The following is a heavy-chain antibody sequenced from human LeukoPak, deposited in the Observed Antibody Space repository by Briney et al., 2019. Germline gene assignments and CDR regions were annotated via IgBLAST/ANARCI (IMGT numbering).Heavy chain of an antibody. CDR2: ISGSGGST. D-gene: IGHD3-3*01. Sequence: RGSLRLSCAASGFTFSSYAMSWVRQAPGKGLEWVSAISGSGGSTYYADSVKGRFTISRDNSKNTLYLQMNSLRAEDTAVYYCAKDPSEWYYDFWSGYYGFDHWGQGTLVTVSS. CDR3: AKDPSEWYYDFWSGYYGFDH. V-gene: IGHV3-23*01. CDR1: GFTFSSYA. J-gene: IGHJ4*02.